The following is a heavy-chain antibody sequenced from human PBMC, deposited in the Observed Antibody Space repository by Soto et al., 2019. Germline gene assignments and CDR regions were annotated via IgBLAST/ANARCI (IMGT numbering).Heavy chain of an antibody. Sequence: NPGGSLRLSCAASGFTFSDYYMSWVRQAPGKGLQWVSYISSTTIYTNYADSVKGRFTISRDNTKNSVYLQMNSLRAEDTAIYYCSPGPRLLEYWGHGTLVTGSS. D-gene: IGHD2-15*01. CDR2: ISSTTIYT. V-gene: IGHV3-11*03. CDR1: GFTFSDYY. CDR3: SPGPRLLEY. J-gene: IGHJ4*01.